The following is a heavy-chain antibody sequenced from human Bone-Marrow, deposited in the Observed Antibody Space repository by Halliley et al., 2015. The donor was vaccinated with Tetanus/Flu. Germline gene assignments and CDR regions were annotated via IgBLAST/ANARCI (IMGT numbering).Heavy chain of an antibody. Sequence: SNPSLKSRVTISVATSKNQFSVKLSSVTAADTAVYYCARYMKITMIAVGPPHWSFDLWGRGTLVTVSS. D-gene: IGHD3-22*01. CDR3: ARYMKITMIAVGPPHWSFDL. J-gene: IGHJ2*01. V-gene: IGHV4-59*01.